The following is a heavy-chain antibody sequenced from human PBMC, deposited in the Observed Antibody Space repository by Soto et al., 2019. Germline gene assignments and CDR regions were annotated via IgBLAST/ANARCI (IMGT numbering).Heavy chain of an antibody. CDR1: RGSINSGDYF. Sequence: SETLSLTCTVSRGSINSGDYFWSWIRHPPGKGLEWIGYIYYSGTTYYNPSLKSRVTISVDTPKNYFSLKLSSVTAADTAVYFCGRAGRRDGNSSPGRFETWCKGIVVTXS. CDR2: IYYSGTT. J-gene: IGHJ5*01. V-gene: IGHV4-30-4*01. CDR3: GRAGRRDGNSSPGRFET. D-gene: IGHD1-26*01.